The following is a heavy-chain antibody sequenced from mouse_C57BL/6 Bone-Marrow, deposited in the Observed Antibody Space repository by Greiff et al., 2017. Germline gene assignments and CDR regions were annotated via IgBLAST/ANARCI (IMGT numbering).Heavy chain of an antibody. CDR3: TTLLNQGGFDY. V-gene: IGHV14-4*01. J-gene: IGHJ2*01. D-gene: IGHD1-3*01. Sequence: EVQLQQSGAELVRPGASVKLSCTASGFNIKDDYMHWVKQRPEQGLEWIGRIDPENGDTEYASKFQGKATIAADTSSNTAYLQLSSLTSEDADVYYCTTLLNQGGFDYWGQGTTLTVSS. CDR1: GFNIKDDY. CDR2: IDPENGDT.